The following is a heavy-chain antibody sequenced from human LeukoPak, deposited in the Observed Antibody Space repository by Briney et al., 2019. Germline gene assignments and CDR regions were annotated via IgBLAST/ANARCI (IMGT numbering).Heavy chain of an antibody. Sequence: GGSLRLSCAASGFTFSSYEMNWVRQAPGKGLEWVSYISSSSSTIYYADSVKGRFTISRDNAKNSLYLQMNSLRAEDTAVYYCARGTYYMDVWGKGTTVTVSS. J-gene: IGHJ6*03. CDR3: ARGTYYMDV. CDR2: ISSSSSTI. CDR1: GFTFSSYE. V-gene: IGHV3-48*03.